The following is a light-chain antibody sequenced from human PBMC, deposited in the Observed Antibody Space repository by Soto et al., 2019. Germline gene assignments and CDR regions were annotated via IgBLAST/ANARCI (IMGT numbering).Light chain of an antibody. V-gene: IGKV1-5*01. Sequence: IQMTQSASTLPSSVGDRATLTWRASQSISNWLAWYQQKPGTAPKLLIYHASTLESGVPSRFRGSGSGTEFTLTIDRLEPEDFDTYYCQQYGSSPRAFGQGTKVDIK. J-gene: IGKJ1*01. CDR3: QQYGSSPRA. CDR1: QSISNW. CDR2: HAS.